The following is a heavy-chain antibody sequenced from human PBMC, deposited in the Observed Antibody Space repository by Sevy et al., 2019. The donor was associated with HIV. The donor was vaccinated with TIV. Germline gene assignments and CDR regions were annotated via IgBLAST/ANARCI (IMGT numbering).Heavy chain of an antibody. CDR2: ITLSGSST. D-gene: IGHD6-19*01. J-gene: IGHJ4*02. Sequence: GGSLRLSCTASGFTFSNYEMNWVRQAPGKGLEWVSYITLSGSSTYHADSVKGRFTISRDNAKNSLYLQMNSLRAEDTAVYYCARDRQGITVAGTAIDYWGQGTLVTVSS. CDR3: ARDRQGITVAGTAIDY. CDR1: GFTFSNYE. V-gene: IGHV3-48*03.